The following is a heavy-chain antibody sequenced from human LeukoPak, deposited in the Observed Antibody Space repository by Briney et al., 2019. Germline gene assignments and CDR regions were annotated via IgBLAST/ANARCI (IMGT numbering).Heavy chain of an antibody. CDR3: ARDRLGHRGEAFDF. CDR1: GYTFTSYY. V-gene: IGHV1-46*01. CDR2: IDPSSGST. Sequence: ASVKVSCKASGYTFTSYYIHWVRQAPRQGLEWMGMIDPSSGSTTYTQNFQGRVIMTMDTSTSTVYMKVSSLTSEDTTVYYCARDRLGHRGEAFDFWGQGTMVTVSS. D-gene: IGHD3-16*01. J-gene: IGHJ3*01.